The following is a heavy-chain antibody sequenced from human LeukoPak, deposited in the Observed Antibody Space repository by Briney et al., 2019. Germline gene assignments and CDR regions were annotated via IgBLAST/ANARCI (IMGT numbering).Heavy chain of an antibody. CDR2: IKLDGSEK. Sequence: GGSLRLSCVASGFSFGKYWMSWVRQAPGKGLEWVANIKLDGSEKNYVDSVKGRFTISRDNTKNSLYLQMNSLRAEDTAVFYCARDQYDTWSRRGNFDSWGQGTLVIASS. D-gene: IGHD3/OR15-3a*01. CDR3: ARDQYDTWSRRGNFDS. V-gene: IGHV3-7*03. CDR1: GFSFGKYW. J-gene: IGHJ4*02.